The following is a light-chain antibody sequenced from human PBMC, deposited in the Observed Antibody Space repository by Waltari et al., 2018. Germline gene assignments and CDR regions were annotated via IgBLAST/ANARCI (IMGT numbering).Light chain of an antibody. CDR3: QQYGTSPFT. CDR1: QSVPGNS. J-gene: IGKJ3*01. V-gene: IGKV3-20*01. Sequence: EIVLTQSPATLSLSPGEGATLSCRASQSVPGNSVAWYQQKPGQAPRLLMYDASRWATGAADKFSGRGSGTDFTLTISRLEPGDFAIYYCQQYGTSPFTFGPGTKVDVK. CDR2: DAS.